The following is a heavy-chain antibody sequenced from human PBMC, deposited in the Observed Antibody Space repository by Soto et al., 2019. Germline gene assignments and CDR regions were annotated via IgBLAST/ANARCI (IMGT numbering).Heavy chain of an antibody. CDR1: GFTFSSYG. D-gene: IGHD2-2*02. CDR2: IWYDGSNK. Sequence: GGSLRLSCAASGFTFSSYGMHWVRQAPGKGLEWVAVIWYDGSNKYYADSVKGRFTISRDNSKNTLYLQMNSLRAEDTAVYYCARDACSSTSCYKYFQHWGQGTLVTVSS. CDR3: ARDACSSTSCYKYFQH. J-gene: IGHJ1*01. V-gene: IGHV3-33*01.